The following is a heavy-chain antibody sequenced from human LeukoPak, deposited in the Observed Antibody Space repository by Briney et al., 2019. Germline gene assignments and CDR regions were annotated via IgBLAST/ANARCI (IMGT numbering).Heavy chain of an antibody. Sequence: SETLSLTCAVYGGSFSGYYWSWIRQPPGKGLEWIGEINHSGSTNYNPSLKSRVTISVDTSKNQFSPKLSSVTAADTAVYYCARGNIVVVPAAIRGSYYFDYWGQGTLVTVSS. CDR1: GGSFSGYY. D-gene: IGHD2-2*01. J-gene: IGHJ4*02. V-gene: IGHV4-34*01. CDR3: ARGNIVVVPAAIRGSYYFDY. CDR2: INHSGST.